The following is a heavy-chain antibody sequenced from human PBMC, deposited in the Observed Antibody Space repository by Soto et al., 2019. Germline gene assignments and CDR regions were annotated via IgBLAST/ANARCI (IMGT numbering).Heavy chain of an antibody. D-gene: IGHD2-2*01. CDR1: GGTFSSYA. CDR3: ARGGNIVVVPAALGDTYYYYGMDV. J-gene: IGHJ6*02. CDR2: IIPIFGTA. V-gene: IGHV1-69*06. Sequence: GASVKVSCKASGGTFSSYAISWVRQAPGQGLEWMGGIIPIFGTANYAQKFQGRVTITADKSTSTAYMELSSLRSEDPAVYYCARGGNIVVVPAALGDTYYYYGMDVWGQGTTVTVSS.